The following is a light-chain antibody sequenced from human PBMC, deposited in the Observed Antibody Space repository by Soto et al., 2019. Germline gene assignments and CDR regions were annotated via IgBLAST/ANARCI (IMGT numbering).Light chain of an antibody. CDR3: KTWDSNTRV. V-gene: IGLV4-60*02. J-gene: IGLJ1*01. Sequence: QSVLTQSSSASASLGSSVKLTCTLSSGHSSYIIAWHQQQPGKAPRYLMKLEGSGSYNKGSGVPDRFSGSSSGADHYLTISNLQFEDEADYYCKTWDSNTRVFGTGTKVTVL. CDR1: SGHSSYI. CDR2: LEGSGSY.